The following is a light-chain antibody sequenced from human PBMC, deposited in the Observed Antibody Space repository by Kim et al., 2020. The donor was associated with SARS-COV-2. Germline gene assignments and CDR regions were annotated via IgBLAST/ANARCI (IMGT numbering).Light chain of an antibody. CDR2: EGF. Sequence: QSALTQPASVSGSLGQSIIISCTGTSSDIGNHNVVSWYQQHPGKAPKLMIYEGFKRPSGVSNRFSGSKSGNTASLTISGLQAEDEADYYCCSYTSTSTWVFGGGTQLTVL. J-gene: IGLJ3*02. V-gene: IGLV2-23*01. CDR3: CSYTSTSTWV. CDR1: SSDIGNHNV.